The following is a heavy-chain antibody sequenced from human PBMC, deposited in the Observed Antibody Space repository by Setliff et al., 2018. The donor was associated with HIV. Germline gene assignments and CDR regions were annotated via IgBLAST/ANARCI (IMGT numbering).Heavy chain of an antibody. D-gene: IGHD2-2*01. J-gene: IGHJ6*02. CDR2: VSYDGDS. CDR3: ARLHITQHYYYGMDV. CDR1: RGSISGSEYY. Sequence: KASETLSLTCTVSRGSISGSEYYWGWVRQPPGKGLECIGSVSYDGDSFYDPALKRRVIISVDTSYSHFSLRLSSVTAADTAVYYCARLHITQHYYYGMDVWGQGTAVTVSS. V-gene: IGHV4-39*07.